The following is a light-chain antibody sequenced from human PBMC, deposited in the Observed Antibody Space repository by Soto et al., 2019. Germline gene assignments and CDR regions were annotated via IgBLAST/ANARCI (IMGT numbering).Light chain of an antibody. CDR2: STS. J-gene: IGKJ1*01. CDR1: QRISRY. CDR3: QQTYNTPWT. V-gene: IGKV1-39*01. Sequence: DIQMAQSPSSLSASVGDRVTITCRATQRISRYLNWYQQKSGKAPKVLIYSTSNLRSGVPSRFSGRGSGTYFTLTISSLQPEDFATYYCQQTYNTPWTFGQGTKV.